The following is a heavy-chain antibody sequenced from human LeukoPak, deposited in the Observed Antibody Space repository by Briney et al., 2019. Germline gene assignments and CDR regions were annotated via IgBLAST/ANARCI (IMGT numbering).Heavy chain of an antibody. CDR2: IIPIFGTA. CDR1: GGTFSSYA. J-gene: IGHJ5*02. V-gene: IGHV1-69*13. Sequence: ASVKVSCKASGGTFSSYAISWVRQAPGQGLEWMGGIIPIFGTANYAQKFQGRVTITADESTSTAYMELSSLRSEDTAVYYCARGCSSTSCSVENWFAPWGQGTLVTVSS. CDR3: ARGCSSTSCSVENWFAP. D-gene: IGHD2-2*01.